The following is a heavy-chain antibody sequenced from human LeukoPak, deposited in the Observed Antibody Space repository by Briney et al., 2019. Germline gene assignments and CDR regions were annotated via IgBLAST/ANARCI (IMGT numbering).Heavy chain of an antibody. Sequence: PGGSLRLSCAASGFTFDDYGMSWVRQAPGKGLEWVSGINWNGGSTGYADSVKGRFTISRDNAKNSLYLQMNSLRAEDTAVYYCARGAEMATIFDAFDIWGQGTMVTVSS. CDR1: GFTFDDYG. D-gene: IGHD5-24*01. V-gene: IGHV3-20*04. CDR3: ARGAEMATIFDAFDI. CDR2: INWNGGST. J-gene: IGHJ3*02.